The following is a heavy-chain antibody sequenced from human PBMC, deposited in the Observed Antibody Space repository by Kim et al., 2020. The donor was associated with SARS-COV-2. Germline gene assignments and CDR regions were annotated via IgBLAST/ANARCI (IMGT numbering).Heavy chain of an antibody. CDR1: GYSFTSYW. CDR2: IDPSDSYT. D-gene: IGHD6-13*01. J-gene: IGHJ6*02. CDR3: ARPMYSSSWSPYYYYGMDV. V-gene: IGHV5-10-1*01. Sequence: GESLKISCKGSGYSFTSYWISWVRQMPGKGLEWMGRIDPSDSYTNYSPSFQGHVTISADKSISTAYLQWSSLKASDTAMYYCARPMYSSSWSPYYYYGMDVWGQGTTVTVSS.